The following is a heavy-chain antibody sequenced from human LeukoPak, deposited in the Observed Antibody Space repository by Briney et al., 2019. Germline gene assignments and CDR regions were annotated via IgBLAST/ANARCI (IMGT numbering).Heavy chain of an antibody. V-gene: IGHV3-20*04. CDR3: ARNTEYDSSGIDP. Sequence: GGSLRLSCEASGFTFDDYGMSWVRQGPGKGLEWVAGINWNGATIGYVDSVKGRFTISRDNAKNSLYLQMNSLRAEDTALYYCARNTEYDSSGIDPWGQGALVTVSS. CDR1: GFTFDDYG. J-gene: IGHJ5*02. CDR2: INWNGATI. D-gene: IGHD3-22*01.